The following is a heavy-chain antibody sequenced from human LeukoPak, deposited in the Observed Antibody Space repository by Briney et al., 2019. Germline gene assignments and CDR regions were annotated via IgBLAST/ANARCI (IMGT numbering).Heavy chain of an antibody. CDR2: INPNSGGT. Sequence: ASVKVSCKASGYTFNGYYMHWVRQAPGQGLEWMGWINPNSGGTNYAQKFQGRVTMTRDTSISTAYMELSRLRSDDTAVYYCARGMEPYYYMDVWGKGTTVTISS. J-gene: IGHJ6*03. CDR3: ARGMEPYYYMDV. D-gene: IGHD1-26*01. CDR1: GYTFNGYY. V-gene: IGHV1-2*02.